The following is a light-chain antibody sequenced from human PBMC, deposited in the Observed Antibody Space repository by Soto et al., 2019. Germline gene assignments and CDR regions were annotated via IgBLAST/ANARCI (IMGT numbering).Light chain of an antibody. V-gene: IGLV2-14*01. J-gene: IGLJ1*01. CDR3: NSYTNTGARV. CDR2: EVS. Sequence: QSVLTQPASVSGSPGQSITISCTGTSSDVGDNNFVSWYQQYPGKAPKLMICEVSNRPSGVSNRFSGSKSGNTASLTISGLQAEDEADYYCNSYTNTGARVFGTGTKLTVL. CDR1: SSDVGDNNF.